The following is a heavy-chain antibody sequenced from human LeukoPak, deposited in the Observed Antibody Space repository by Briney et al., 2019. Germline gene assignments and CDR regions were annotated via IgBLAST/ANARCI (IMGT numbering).Heavy chain of an antibody. V-gene: IGHV4-61*02. CDR1: GGSISSGSYY. Sequence: SQTLSLTCTVSGGSISSGSYYWSWIRQPAGKGLEWIGRIYTSGSTNYNPSLKSRVTISVDTSKNQFSLKLSSVTAADTAVYYCARCGELFPYPEDDCWGQGTLVTVSS. D-gene: IGHD3-10*01. J-gene: IGHJ4*02. CDR3: ARCGELFPYPEDDC. CDR2: IYTSGST.